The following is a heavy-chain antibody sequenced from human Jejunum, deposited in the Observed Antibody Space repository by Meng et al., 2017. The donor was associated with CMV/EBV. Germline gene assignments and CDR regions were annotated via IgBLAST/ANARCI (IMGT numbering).Heavy chain of an antibody. CDR1: GGSISSSS. Sequence: VAGGSISSSSWSWIRQPPGKGLKWIGYMYYSGSTRYNPSLQSRVTISLDTSKTQFSLRLTSVSAADTAVYYCARDTFDRRNGMDVWGRGTTVTVSS. V-gene: IGHV4-59*01. CDR2: MYYSGST. CDR3: ARDTFDRRNGMDV. J-gene: IGHJ6*02.